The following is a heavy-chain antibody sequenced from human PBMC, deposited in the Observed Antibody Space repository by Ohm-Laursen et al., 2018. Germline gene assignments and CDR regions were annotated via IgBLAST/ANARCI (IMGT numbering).Heavy chain of an antibody. CDR2: VYYSGST. D-gene: IGHD1-26*01. CDR1: GASINSHH. V-gene: IGHV4-59*07. Sequence: SDTLSLTCTVSGASINSHHWSFIRQPPGKGLEWIAFVYYSGSTYYNPSLKSRVSMSVDTSNNQFSLQLRYVTAAGTAVYYCASSGSPSRAWYSFDSWGQGTLVTVSS. CDR3: ASSGSPSRAWYSFDS. J-gene: IGHJ4*02.